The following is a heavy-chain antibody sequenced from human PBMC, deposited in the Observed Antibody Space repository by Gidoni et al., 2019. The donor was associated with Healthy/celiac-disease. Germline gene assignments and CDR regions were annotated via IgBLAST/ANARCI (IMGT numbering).Heavy chain of an antibody. V-gene: IGHV3-23*01. CDR1: GFTFRSYA. J-gene: IGHJ4*02. D-gene: IGHD3-10*01. Sequence: EVQLLASGGGLLQPGGSLSLSCAASGFTFRSYAMSWVRQAPGKGLEWVSAISGSGGSTYYADSVKGRFTISRDNSKNTLYLQMNSLRAEDTAVYYCAKDQLLWFGELLYSSFDYWGQGTLVTVSS. CDR2: ISGSGGST. CDR3: AKDQLLWFGELLYSSFDY.